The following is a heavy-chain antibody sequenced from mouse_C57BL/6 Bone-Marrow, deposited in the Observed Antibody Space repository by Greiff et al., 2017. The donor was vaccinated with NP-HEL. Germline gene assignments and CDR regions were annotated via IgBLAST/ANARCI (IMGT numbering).Heavy chain of an antibody. V-gene: IGHV1-39*01. CDR1: GYSFTDYN. CDR3: ARGDFHYGTGVFDY. J-gene: IGHJ2*01. CDR2: INPNYGTT. D-gene: IGHD1-1*02. Sequence: EVQLQQSGPELVKPGASVKISCKASGYSFTDYNMHWVKQSTGKSLEWIGVINPNYGTTSYNQKFKGKATLTVDQSSSTAYMQLNSLTSEDSAVYYCARGDFHYGTGVFDYWGQGTTLTVSS.